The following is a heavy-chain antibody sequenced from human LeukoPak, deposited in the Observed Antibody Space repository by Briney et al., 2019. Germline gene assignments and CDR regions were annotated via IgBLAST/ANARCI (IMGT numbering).Heavy chain of an antibody. J-gene: IGHJ1*01. V-gene: IGHV1-46*01. D-gene: IGHD3-10*01. CDR1: GYTFTSYY. CDR3: ARAGFEFGYFQH. Sequence: GASVKVSCKASGYTFTSYYMHWVRQAPGQGLEWMGIINPSGGSTSYAQKFQGRVTMTRDTSTSTVYMELSSLGSEDTAVYYCARAGFEFGYFQHWGQGTLVTVSS. CDR2: INPSGGST.